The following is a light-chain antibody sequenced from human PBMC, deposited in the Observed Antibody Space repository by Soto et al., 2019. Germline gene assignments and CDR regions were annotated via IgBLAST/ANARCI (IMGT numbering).Light chain of an antibody. J-gene: IGLJ1*01. CDR2: EVN. Sequence: QSALTQPASVSGSLGQSITISCTGTSSDVGGYNYVSWYQQHPGKAPKLIIYEVNNRPSGVSNRFSGSKSGNTASLTISGLQADDEADYYCSSYTSSSTSYVFATGTKVTVL. CDR1: SSDVGGYNY. CDR3: SSYTSSSTSYV. V-gene: IGLV2-14*01.